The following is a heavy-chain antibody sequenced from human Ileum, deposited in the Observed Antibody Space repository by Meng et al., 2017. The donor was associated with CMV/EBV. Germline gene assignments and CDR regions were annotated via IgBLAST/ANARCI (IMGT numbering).Heavy chain of an antibody. Sequence: QVPVVTSWCEVMEIGVLVQVSCKASGYTFPGYYLRWVRQVPGQGLELMGWINPKSGGTKFAENFQSRVSMTRDTSINTAFMELRRLRSDDTAVYFCARGVRMGSTREYSFDFCGQGTLVTVSS. J-gene: IGHJ4*02. CDR2: INPKSGGT. D-gene: IGHD2/OR15-2a*01. CDR1: GYTFPGYY. CDR3: ARGVRMGSTREYSFDF. V-gene: IGHV1-2*02.